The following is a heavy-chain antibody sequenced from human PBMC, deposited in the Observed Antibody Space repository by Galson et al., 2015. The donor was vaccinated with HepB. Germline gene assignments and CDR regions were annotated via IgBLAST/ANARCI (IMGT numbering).Heavy chain of an antibody. J-gene: IGHJ4*02. CDR3: ARYQIWHYFDY. Sequence: SETLSLTCTVSGGSISIYYWSWIRQPPGKGLEWIGYIYYSGSTNYNPSLKSRVTISVDTSKNQFSLKLSSVTAADTAVYYCARYQIWHYFDYWGQGTLVTVSS. D-gene: IGHD2-2*01. CDR2: IYYSGST. V-gene: IGHV4-59*01. CDR1: GGSISIYY.